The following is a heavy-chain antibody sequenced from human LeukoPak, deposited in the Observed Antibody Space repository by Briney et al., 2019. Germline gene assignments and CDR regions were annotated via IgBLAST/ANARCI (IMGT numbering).Heavy chain of an antibody. V-gene: IGHV3-21*01. Sequence: GGSLRLSCAASGFDLSSYDLNWVRQAPGKGLEWVSSISSSGSSIHYADSMKGRFTISRDNAKNSLSLQMNSLRDEDTAVYYCARDDIRGYYYGMDVWGQGTTVTVSS. CDR1: GFDLSSYD. CDR2: ISSSGSSI. CDR3: ARDDIRGYYYGMDV. D-gene: IGHD5-12*01. J-gene: IGHJ6*02.